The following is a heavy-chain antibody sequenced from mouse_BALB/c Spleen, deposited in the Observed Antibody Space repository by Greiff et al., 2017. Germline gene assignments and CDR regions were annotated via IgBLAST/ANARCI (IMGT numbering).Heavy chain of an antibody. CDR2: ISSGSSTI. Sequence: EVKLVESGGGLVQPGGSRKLSCAASGFTFSSFGMHWVRQAPEKGLEWVAYISSGSSTIYYADTVKGRFTISRDNPKNTLCLQMTSLRSEDSAMYYCARGKLLDYWGQGTTLTVSS. V-gene: IGHV5-17*02. CDR1: GFTFSSFG. J-gene: IGHJ2*01. CDR3: ARGKLLDY. D-gene: IGHD1-1*01.